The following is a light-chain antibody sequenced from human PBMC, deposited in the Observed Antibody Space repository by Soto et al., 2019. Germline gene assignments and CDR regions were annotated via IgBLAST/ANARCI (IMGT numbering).Light chain of an antibody. CDR1: QSVLHSSNNKNY. J-gene: IGKJ2*01. Sequence: DIVMTQSPDSLAVSLGEKATINCKSSQSVLHSSNNKNYLAWYQQRPGQPPKLVTNWASTRESGVPDRFSGSGSGTHFSLTSSSLQAEDVAVYYCQQFYSPPYTFGQGTTLEIK. V-gene: IGKV4-1*01. CDR3: QQFYSPPYT. CDR2: WAS.